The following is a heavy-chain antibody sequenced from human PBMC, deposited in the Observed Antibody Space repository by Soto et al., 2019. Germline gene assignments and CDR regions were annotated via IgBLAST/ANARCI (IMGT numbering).Heavy chain of an antibody. CDR1: GLSLRSTL. CDR2: ISGSGGSA. D-gene: IGHD6-19*01. CDR3: SSSLSTDGYYYYGMNV. V-gene: IGHV3-23*01. J-gene: IGHJ6*02. Sequence: GYPGHYRPSSGLSLRSTLMSLVRQAPGKGLEWVSSISGSGGSAYYADSVKGRFTISRDNSKNTLYLQMRSLRAEDTAVYYVSSSLSTDGYYYYGMNVWGQGNTVTVSS.